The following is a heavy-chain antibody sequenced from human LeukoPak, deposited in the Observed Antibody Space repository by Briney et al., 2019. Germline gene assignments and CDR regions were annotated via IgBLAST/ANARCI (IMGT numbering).Heavy chain of an antibody. Sequence: GRSLSFSCAGSGFTFSSYEMNWVRQAPGKGLEWVSYISSSGSTIYDADFVKGRFIISRANAKNSLYLQMDRMRAQVTPVAYCAREDCRGGSCYPDYYYYYGMDVWGKGTTVTVSS. V-gene: IGHV3-48*03. CDR2: ISSSGSTI. CDR3: AREDCRGGSCYPDYYYYYGMDV. D-gene: IGHD2-15*01. J-gene: IGHJ6*04. CDR1: GFTFSSYE.